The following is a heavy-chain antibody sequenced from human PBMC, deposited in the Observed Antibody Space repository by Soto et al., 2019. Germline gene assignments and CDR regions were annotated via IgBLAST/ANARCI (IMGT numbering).Heavy chain of an antibody. CDR2: ISGSSTTK. Sequence: GGSVRLSFVAAGFTFSWYTMNWVRQAPGKGLDWVSYISGSSTTKYYADSVKGRFTISRDNAKNALYLQMDSLRADDTAVYYCARRYCSGTSCDSLDSWGQGVLVTVSS. D-gene: IGHD2-15*01. CDR1: GFTFSWYT. J-gene: IGHJ4*02. CDR3: ARRYCSGTSCDSLDS. V-gene: IGHV3-48*01.